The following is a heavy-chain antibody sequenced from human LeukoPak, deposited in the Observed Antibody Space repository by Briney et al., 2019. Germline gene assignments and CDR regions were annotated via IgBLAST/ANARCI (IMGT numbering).Heavy chain of an antibody. Sequence: GRSLRLSCAASGFTFSTYDMTWVRQAPGKGLEWVSSISSRGDYTYYADSMKGRFTISRDNAKNSLYLQINSLRAEDTAVYYCARGDRAVAHDYWGQGTLVTVSS. J-gene: IGHJ4*02. V-gene: IGHV3-21*01. CDR1: GFTFSTYD. CDR2: ISSRGDYT. D-gene: IGHD6-19*01. CDR3: ARGDRAVAHDY.